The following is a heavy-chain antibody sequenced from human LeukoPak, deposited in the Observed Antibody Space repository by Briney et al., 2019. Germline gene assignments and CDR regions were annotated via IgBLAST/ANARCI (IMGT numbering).Heavy chain of an antibody. CDR3: AKDQRGYGDYPASFDY. D-gene: IGHD4-17*01. V-gene: IGHV3-30*18. Sequence: GGSLRLSCAASGFMFSSYGMHWVRQAPGKGLEWVAVISYDGSNKYYADSVKGRFTISRDNSKNTLFVQMNSLRAEDTAVYYCAKDQRGYGDYPASFDYWGQGTLVTVSS. CDR1: GFMFSSYG. CDR2: ISYDGSNK. J-gene: IGHJ4*02.